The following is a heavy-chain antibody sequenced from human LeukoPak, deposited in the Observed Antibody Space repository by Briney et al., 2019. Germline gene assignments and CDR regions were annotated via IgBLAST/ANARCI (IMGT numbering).Heavy chain of an antibody. D-gene: IGHD5-18*01. CDR1: GGSFSGYY. Sequence: NHSETLSLTCAVYGGSFSGYYWSWIRQPPGKGLEWIGEINHSGSTNYNPSLKSRVTISVDTSKNQFSLKLSSVTAADTAVYYCARLRYSYGYGDSGDDYWGQGTLVTVSS. J-gene: IGHJ4*02. V-gene: IGHV4-34*01. CDR3: ARLRYSYGYGDSGDDY. CDR2: INHSGST.